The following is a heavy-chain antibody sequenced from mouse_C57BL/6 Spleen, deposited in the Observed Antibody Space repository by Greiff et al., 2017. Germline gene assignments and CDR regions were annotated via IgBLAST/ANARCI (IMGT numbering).Heavy chain of an antibody. D-gene: IGHD4-1*01. J-gene: IGHJ4*01. Sequence: QVQLKQSGAELVKPGASVKISCKASGYAFSSYWMNWVKQRPGKGLEWIGQIYPGDGDTNYNGKFKGKATLTADKSSSTAYMQLSSLTSEDSAVYFCASNRDYPYYAMDYWGQGTSVTVSS. CDR1: GYAFSSYW. CDR2: IYPGDGDT. V-gene: IGHV1-80*01. CDR3: ASNRDYPYYAMDY.